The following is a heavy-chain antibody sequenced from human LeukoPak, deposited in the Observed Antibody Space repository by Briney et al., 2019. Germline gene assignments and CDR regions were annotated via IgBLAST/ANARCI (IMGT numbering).Heavy chain of an antibody. CDR3: SRTHYYYYYMDV. J-gene: IGHJ6*03. Sequence: SVKVSCKASGGTFSSYAISWVRQAPGQGLEWMGRIIPIFGTANYAQKFQGRVTITTDESTSTAYMELSSLRSEDTAVYYCSRTHYYYYYMDVWGKGTTVTVSS. D-gene: IGHD1-14*01. CDR1: GGTFSSYA. CDR2: IIPIFGTA. V-gene: IGHV1-69*05.